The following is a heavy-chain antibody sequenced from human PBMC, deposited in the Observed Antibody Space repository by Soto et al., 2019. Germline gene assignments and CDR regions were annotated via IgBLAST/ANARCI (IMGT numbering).Heavy chain of an antibody. V-gene: IGHV2-5*02. D-gene: IGHD5-12*01. Sequence: QITLKESGPTLVKPTQTLTLTCTFSGFSLSTSGVGVGWIRQPPGKALEWLALIYWDDDKRYSPSLKSRLTTTTDTSKNQVVLTTTTINPVDAATYYCADSLPDYFGYPSVYYYYYMDVWGKGTTVTVSS. CDR2: IYWDDDK. CDR1: GFSLSTSGVG. CDR3: ADSLPDYFGYPSVYYYYYMDV. J-gene: IGHJ6*03.